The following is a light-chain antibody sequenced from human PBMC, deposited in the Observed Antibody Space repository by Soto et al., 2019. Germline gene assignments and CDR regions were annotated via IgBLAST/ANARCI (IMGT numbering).Light chain of an antibody. CDR1: SSNIGGNT. J-gene: IGLJ7*01. CDR3: AAWDDSLKGVL. Sequence: QSVLTQPPSASGTPGQRVTISCSGSSSNIGGNTVNWYQQFPGTAPKLLIYSNIRRPSGVPDRFSGSKSGTSASLAISGLQFEDEADYYCAAWDDSLKGVLFGGGTQLTVL. V-gene: IGLV1-44*01. CDR2: SNI.